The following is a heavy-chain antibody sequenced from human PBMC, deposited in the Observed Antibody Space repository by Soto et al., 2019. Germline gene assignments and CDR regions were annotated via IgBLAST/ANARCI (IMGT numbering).Heavy chain of an antibody. CDR1: GFTFSRHG. J-gene: IGHJ4*02. D-gene: IGHD6-13*01. V-gene: IGHV3-23*01. Sequence: AGSLRLSCGASGFTFSRHGMSWVRQAPGKGLEWVSTINPSGDSTFYADSVKGRFTISRDNSKNTVYLQMNSLSVGDTAVYLCAKLDVSTAGSFDHWGQGTLVTVSS. CDR3: AKLDVSTAGSFDH. CDR2: INPSGDST.